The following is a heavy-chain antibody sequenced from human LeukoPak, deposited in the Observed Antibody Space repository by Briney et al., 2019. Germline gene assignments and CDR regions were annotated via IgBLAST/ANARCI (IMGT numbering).Heavy chain of an antibody. J-gene: IGHJ6*02. Sequence: ASVTVSCKVSGYTLTELSMHWVRQAPGKGLEWMGGFDPEDGETIYAQKFQGRVTMTEDTSTDTAYMELSSLRSEDTAVYYCATKGRGGITMILYGMDVWGQGTTVTVSS. CDR3: ATKGRGGITMILYGMDV. CDR1: GYTLTELS. V-gene: IGHV1-24*01. CDR2: FDPEDGET. D-gene: IGHD3-22*01.